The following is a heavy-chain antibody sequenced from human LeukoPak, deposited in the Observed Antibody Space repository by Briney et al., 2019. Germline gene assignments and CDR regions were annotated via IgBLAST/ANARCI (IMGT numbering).Heavy chain of an antibody. Sequence: GGSLRLSCAASGFTFGDYVMTWVRQAPGKGLEWVGRIKSKTDGGTTDYAAPVKGRFTISRDDSKNTLYLQMNSLKTEDTAVYYCTAQRYDYVWGSHDYWGQGTLVTVSS. CDR2: IKSKTDGGTT. D-gene: IGHD3-16*01. CDR1: GFTFGDYV. J-gene: IGHJ4*02. V-gene: IGHV3-15*01. CDR3: TAQRYDYVWGSHDY.